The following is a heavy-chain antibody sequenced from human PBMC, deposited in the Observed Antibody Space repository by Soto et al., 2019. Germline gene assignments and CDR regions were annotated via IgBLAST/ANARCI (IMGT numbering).Heavy chain of an antibody. D-gene: IGHD1-26*01. CDR1: GGSISSSSYY. V-gene: IGHV4-39*02. J-gene: IGHJ6*02. CDR3: ARDSGGARHVFATSGANYYYYGMDV. CDR2: IYYSGST. Sequence: SETLSLTCTVSGGSISSSSYYWGWIRQPPGKGLEWIGSIYYSGSTYYNPSLKSRVTISVDTSKNQFSLKLSSVTAADTAVYYRARDSGGARHVFATSGANYYYYGMDVWGQGTTVTVSS.